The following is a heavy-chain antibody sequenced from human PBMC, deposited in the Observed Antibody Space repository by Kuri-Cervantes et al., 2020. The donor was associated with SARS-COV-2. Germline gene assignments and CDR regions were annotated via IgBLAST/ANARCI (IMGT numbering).Heavy chain of an antibody. D-gene: IGHD6-6*01. V-gene: IGHV1-3*01. J-gene: IGHJ4*02. CDR3: ARVLYSSSSFFDY. CDR1: GYTFTSYA. CDR2: INAGNGNT. Sequence: ASVKVSCKASGYTFTSYAMHWVRQAPGQRREWMGWINAGNGNTKYSQKFQGRVTITRDTSASKAYMELSSLRSEDTAVYYCARVLYSSSSFFDYWGQGTLVTVSS.